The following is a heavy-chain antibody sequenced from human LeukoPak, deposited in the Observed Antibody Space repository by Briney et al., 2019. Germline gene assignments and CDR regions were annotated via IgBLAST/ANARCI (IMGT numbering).Heavy chain of an antibody. J-gene: IGHJ4*02. CDR3: ARGTHTSNYGYYFDS. CDR1: GYTFTSYY. D-gene: IGHD2-2*01. CDR2: INPSGGST. Sequence: ASVKVSCKASGYTFTSYYIHWVRQAPGQGLEWMGIINPSGGSTSCAQKFRGRVTMTRDTSTSSVYMDLSSLRYEDTAMYYCARGTHTSNYGYYFDSWGQGTLVTVSS. V-gene: IGHV1-46*01.